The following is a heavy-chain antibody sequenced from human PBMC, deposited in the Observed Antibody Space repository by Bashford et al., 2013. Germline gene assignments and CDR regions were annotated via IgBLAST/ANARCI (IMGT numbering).Heavy chain of an antibody. CDR2: IRNKANSYTT. D-gene: IGHD1-26*01. V-gene: IGHV3-72*01. J-gene: IGHJ4*02. CDR1: GFTFSDHY. CDR3: ALWGGSYSSYFDN. Sequence: GGPLRLSCAASGFTFSDHYMDWVRQAPGKGLEWVGRIRNKANSYTTEYAASVKGRFSVSRDNSNNTLYLQLDGLRAEDTAVYYCALWGGSYSSYFDNWGPGTLVTVSS.